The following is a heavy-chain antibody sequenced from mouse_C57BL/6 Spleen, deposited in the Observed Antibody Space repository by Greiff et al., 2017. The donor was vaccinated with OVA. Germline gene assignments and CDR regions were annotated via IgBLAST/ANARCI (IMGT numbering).Heavy chain of an antibody. CDR1: GYTFTDHT. V-gene: IGHV1-78*01. CDR3: ARERIYGGYPSWFAY. CDR2: IYPRDGST. D-gene: IGHD2-3*01. J-gene: IGHJ3*01. Sequence: VQLKQSDAELVKPGASVKISCKVSGYTFTDHTIHWMKQRPEQGLEWIGYIYPRDGSTKYNEKFKGKATLTTDKSSSTAYMQLNSLTSEDSAVYYCARERIYGGYPSWFAYWGQGTLVTVSA.